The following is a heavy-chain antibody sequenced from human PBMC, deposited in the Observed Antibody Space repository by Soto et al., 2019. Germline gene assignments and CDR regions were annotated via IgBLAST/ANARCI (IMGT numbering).Heavy chain of an antibody. CDR3: ANGIDSANYYGMDV. CDR2: ISWDGGST. CDR1: GFTFDDYV. V-gene: IGHV3-43D*04. Sequence: GESLKISCAASGFTFDDYVMHWVRQAPGKGLEWASLISWDGGSTYYADSVKGRFTISRDNSKNSLYLQMNSLRAEDTALYYCANGIDSANYYGMDVWGQGTTVTVSS. D-gene: IGHD3-22*01. J-gene: IGHJ6*02.